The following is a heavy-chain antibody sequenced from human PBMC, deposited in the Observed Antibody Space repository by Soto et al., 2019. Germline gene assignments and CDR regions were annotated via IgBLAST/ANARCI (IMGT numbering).Heavy chain of an antibody. D-gene: IGHD3-22*01. V-gene: IGHV3-23*01. J-gene: IGHJ3*02. CDR3: AKDLLSVSVVITVPNDAFDI. CDR2: ISGSGGST. Sequence: GGSLRLSCAASGFTFSSYAMSWVRQAPGKGLEWVSAISGSGGSTYYADSVKGRFTISRDNSKNTLYLQMNSPRAEDTAVYYCAKDLLSVSVVITVPNDAFDIWGQGTMVTVSS. CDR1: GFTFSSYA.